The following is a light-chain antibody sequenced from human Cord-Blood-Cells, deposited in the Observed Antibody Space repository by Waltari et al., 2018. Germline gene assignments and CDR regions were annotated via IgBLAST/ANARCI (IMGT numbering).Light chain of an antibody. J-gene: IGLJ1*01. V-gene: IGLV2-14*01. CDR3: SSYTSSSRYV. Sequence: QSALTQPASVSGSPGQSITISCTGTSSDVGGYNSVSWYQQHPGKAPKLMIYEVSNRPSGVSNRFSGSKSGNTASLTISGLQAEDEADYYCSSYTSSSRYVFGTGTKVTVL. CDR2: EVS. CDR1: SSDVGGYNS.